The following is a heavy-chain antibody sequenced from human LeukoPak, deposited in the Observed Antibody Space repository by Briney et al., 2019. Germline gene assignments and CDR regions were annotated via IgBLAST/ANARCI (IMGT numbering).Heavy chain of an antibody. CDR1: GYTFTSYG. CDR3: ARDSIAVAETCYFDY. V-gene: IGHV1-18*01. D-gene: IGHD6-19*01. Sequence: GASVRVSCRASGYTFTSYGISWVRQAPGQGLEGMGWISAYNGNTNYAQKLQGRVTMTTDTSTSTAYMELRSLRSDDTAVYYCARDSIAVAETCYFDYWGQGTLVTVAS. J-gene: IGHJ4*02. CDR2: ISAYNGNT.